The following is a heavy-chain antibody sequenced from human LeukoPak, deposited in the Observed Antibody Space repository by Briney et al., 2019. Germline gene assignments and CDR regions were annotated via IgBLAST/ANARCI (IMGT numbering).Heavy chain of an antibody. CDR1: GFTVSSNY. CDR2: IYSGGST. Sequence: GGSLRLSCAASGFTVSSNYMSWVRQAPGKGLEWVSVIYSGGSTYYADSVKGRFTISRDNSKNTLYLQMNSLRAEDTAVYYCARDIRYGSSSALYYYYGMDVWGQGTTVTVSS. J-gene: IGHJ6*02. V-gene: IGHV3-53*01. CDR3: ARDIRYGSSSALYYYYGMDV. D-gene: IGHD6-13*01.